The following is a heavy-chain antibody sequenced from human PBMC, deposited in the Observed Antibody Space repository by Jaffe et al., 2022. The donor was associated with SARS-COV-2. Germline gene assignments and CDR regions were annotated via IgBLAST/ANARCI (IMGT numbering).Heavy chain of an antibody. CDR1: GFTFSSYS. J-gene: IGHJ6*02. CDR3: ASELEGYYYYGMDV. CDR2: ISSSSSYI. D-gene: IGHD1-1*01. V-gene: IGHV3-21*01. Sequence: EVQLVESGGGLVKPGGSLRLSCAASGFTFSSYSMNWVRQAPGKGLEWVSSISSSSSYIYYADSVKGRFTISRDNAKNSLYLQMNSLRAEDTAVYYCASELEGYYYYGMDVWGQGTTVTVSS.